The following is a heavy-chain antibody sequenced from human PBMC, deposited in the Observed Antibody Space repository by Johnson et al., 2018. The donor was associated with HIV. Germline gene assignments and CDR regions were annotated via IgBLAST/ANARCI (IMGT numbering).Heavy chain of an antibody. CDR1: GFTFSSYA. D-gene: IGHD6-19*01. V-gene: IGHV3-23*04. J-gene: IGHJ3*02. CDR3: AKDPGRQWLGMCAFDI. CDR2: ISGSGGST. Sequence: VLLVESGGGLVQPGGSLRLSCAASGFTFSSYAMSWVRQAPGKGLEWVSAISGSGGSTYYADSVKGRFTISRDNSKNTLYLQMNSLRAEDTAVYYCAKDPGRQWLGMCAFDIWGQGTMVTVSS.